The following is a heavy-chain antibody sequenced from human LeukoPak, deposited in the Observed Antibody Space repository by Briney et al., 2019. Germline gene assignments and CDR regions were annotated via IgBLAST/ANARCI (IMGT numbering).Heavy chain of an antibody. D-gene: IGHD2-21*01. CDR2: IYTSGST. CDR1: GGSISNYD. CDR3: ARAFPENCPRCLGYYFDY. J-gene: IGHJ4*02. Sequence: PSETLSLTCTVSGGSISNYDWSWIRQPAGKGLEWIGRIYTSGSTNYNPSLKSRVTMSVDTSKNQFSLKLSSVTAADTAVYYCARAFPENCPRCLGYYFDYWGQGTLVTVSS. V-gene: IGHV4-4*07.